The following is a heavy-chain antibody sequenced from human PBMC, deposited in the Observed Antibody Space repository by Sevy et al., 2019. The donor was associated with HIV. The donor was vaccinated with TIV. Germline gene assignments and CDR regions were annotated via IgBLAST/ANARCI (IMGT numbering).Heavy chain of an antibody. Sequence: SETLSLTCAVYGGSFSGYYWSWIRQPPGKGLEWIGEINHSGSTNYNPSLKSRVTISVDTSKNQFSLKLSSVTAADTAVYYCARGLGGAGIAAVGTSNNWFDPWGQGTLVTVSS. J-gene: IGHJ5*02. CDR3: ARGLGGAGIAAVGTSNNWFDP. CDR1: GGSFSGYY. D-gene: IGHD6-13*01. V-gene: IGHV4-34*01. CDR2: INHSGST.